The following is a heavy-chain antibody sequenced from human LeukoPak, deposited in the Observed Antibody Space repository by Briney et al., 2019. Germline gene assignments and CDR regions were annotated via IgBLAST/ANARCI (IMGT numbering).Heavy chain of an antibody. CDR1: GGTFSSYA. J-gene: IGHJ4*02. V-gene: IGHV1-69*05. CDR2: IIPIFGTA. D-gene: IGHD3-22*01. CDR3: ARAPYSSGYYSLFDY. Sequence: GASVKVSCKASGGTFSSYAISWVRQAPGQGLEWMGRIIPIFGTANYAQKFQGRVTITTDESTSTAYMELSSLRSEDTAVYYCARAPYSSGYYSLFDYWGQGTLVTVSS.